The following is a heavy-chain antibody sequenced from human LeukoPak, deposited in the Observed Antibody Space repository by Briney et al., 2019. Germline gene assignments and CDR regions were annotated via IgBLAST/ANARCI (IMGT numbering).Heavy chain of an antibody. D-gene: IGHD6-6*01. V-gene: IGHV4-39*01. CDR2: IYYSGST. CDR1: GGSISSSSYY. Sequence: PSETLSLTCTVSGGSISSSSYYWGWIRQPPGKGLEWTGSIYYSGSTYYNPSLKSRVTISVDTSKNQFSLKLSSVTAADTAVYYCARQGSSSDYWGQGTLVTVSS. CDR3: ARQGSSSDY. J-gene: IGHJ4*02.